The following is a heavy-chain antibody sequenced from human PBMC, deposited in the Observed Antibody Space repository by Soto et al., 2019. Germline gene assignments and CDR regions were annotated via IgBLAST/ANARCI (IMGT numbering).Heavy chain of an antibody. J-gene: IGHJ4*02. CDR3: ARDDTGYSSSWYY. CDR2: ISSSSSYT. CDR1: GFTFSDYD. V-gene: IGHV3-11*05. Sequence: QVQLVESGGGLVKPGGSLRLSCAASGFTFSDYDMSWIRQAPGKGLEWVSYISSSSSYTNYADSVKGRFTISRDNAKNSLYLQKNSLRAEDTAVYYCARDDTGYSSSWYYWGQGTLVTVSS. D-gene: IGHD6-13*01.